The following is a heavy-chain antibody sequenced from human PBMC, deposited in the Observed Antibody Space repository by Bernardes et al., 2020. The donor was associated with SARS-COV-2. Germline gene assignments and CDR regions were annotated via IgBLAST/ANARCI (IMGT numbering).Heavy chain of an antibody. V-gene: IGHV4-39*01. J-gene: IGHJ4*02. Sequence: TLSLPCTVSGGSISSSSYYWGWIRQPPGKGLEWIGSIYYSGSTYYNPSLKSRVTISVDTSKNQFSLKLSSVTAADTAVYYCARGGSRATWIQLWFSPPFDYWGQGTLVTVSS. CDR2: IYYSGST. D-gene: IGHD5-18*01. CDR1: GGSISSSSYY. CDR3: ARGGSRATWIQLWFSPPFDY.